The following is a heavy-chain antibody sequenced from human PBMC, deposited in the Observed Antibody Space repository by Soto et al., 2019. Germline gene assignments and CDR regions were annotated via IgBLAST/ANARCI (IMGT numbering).Heavy chain of an antibody. J-gene: IGHJ5*02. CDR3: ASVTHGGCFDP. CDR1: GGSMSSWGVD. V-gene: IGHV4-61*08. Sequence: KTSETLSFTCAVSGGSMSSWGVDWSWIRQPPGKGLEWIGYIFYSGSTNYNPTLKSRVTISVDTSKNQFSLKLSSVTAADTAVYYCASVTHGGCFDPWGQGTLVTVSS. CDR2: IFYSGST. D-gene: IGHD3-3*01.